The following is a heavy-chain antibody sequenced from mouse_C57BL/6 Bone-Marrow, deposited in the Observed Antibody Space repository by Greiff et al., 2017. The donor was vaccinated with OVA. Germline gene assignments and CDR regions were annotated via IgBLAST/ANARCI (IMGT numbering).Heavy chain of an antibody. D-gene: IGHD1-1*01. CDR1: GFSLTSYG. CDR3: YYYGSLPYFDY. Sequence: VKVVESGPGLVAPSQSLSITCTVSGFSLTSYGVDWVRQSPGKGLEWLGVIWGVGSTNYNSALKSRLSISKDNSKSQVFLKMNSLQTDDTAMYYPYYYGSLPYFDYWGQGTTLTVSS. J-gene: IGHJ2*01. V-gene: IGHV2-6*01. CDR2: IWGVGST.